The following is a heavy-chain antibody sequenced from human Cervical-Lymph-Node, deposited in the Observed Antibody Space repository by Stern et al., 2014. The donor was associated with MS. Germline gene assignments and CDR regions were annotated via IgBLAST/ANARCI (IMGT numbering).Heavy chain of an antibody. CDR1: GHTFSIYY. CDR3: AREVAGHRLGMMDV. V-gene: IGHV1-46*01. J-gene: IGHJ6*02. Sequence: QVQLVQSGAEVKTPGASVKLSCKASGHTFSIYYMNWVRQAPGQGLEWMGIINPSGGSTSYAQKFQGRVTMTRDTSTSTVYMELSSLRSEDTAVYYCAREVAGHRLGMMDVWGQGTSVTVSS. D-gene: IGHD6-19*01. CDR2: INPSGGST.